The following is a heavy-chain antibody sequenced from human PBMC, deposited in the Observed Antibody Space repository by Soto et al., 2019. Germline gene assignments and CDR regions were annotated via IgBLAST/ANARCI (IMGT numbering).Heavy chain of an antibody. D-gene: IGHD1-26*01. CDR3: ASRPSGSGFDP. Sequence: QLQLQESGSGLVKPSQTLSLTCAVSGGSIRSGGYSWIWIRQPPGKGLEWIGYIYHSGSTYYSPSLKSRVTISVDRSKNQFSLKLSSVTAADTAVYYCASRPSGSGFDPWGQGTLVTVSS. CDR2: IYHSGST. CDR1: GGSIRSGGYS. V-gene: IGHV4-30-2*01. J-gene: IGHJ5*02.